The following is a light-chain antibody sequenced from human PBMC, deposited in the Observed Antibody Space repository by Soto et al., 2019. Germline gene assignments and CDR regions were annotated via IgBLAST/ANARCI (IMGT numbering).Light chain of an antibody. V-gene: IGKV3-11*01. CDR2: DAS. CDR1: QSVSTY. CDR3: QQRSNWWT. J-gene: IGKJ1*01. Sequence: EIVLTQSPATLSLSPGERATLSCRASQSVSTYLAWYQHKAGQAPRLLIYDASNRATGIPARFSGSGSGKDFTLIISSLEPEDSAVYYCQQRSNWWTFGQGTKVEIK.